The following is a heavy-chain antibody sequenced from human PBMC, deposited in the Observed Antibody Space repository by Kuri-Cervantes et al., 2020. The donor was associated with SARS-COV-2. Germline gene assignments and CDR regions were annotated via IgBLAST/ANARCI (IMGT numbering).Heavy chain of an antibody. CDR3: AKDRYFDGRGGYYELGY. CDR1: GDSISSDGHF. CDR2: IYSSGTS. Sequence: LRLSCTVSGDSISSDGHFWTWIRQPPGKGLEWIGYIYSSGTSHYNPSLKSRVTISVDTSKNKFSLNLSSVTAADTAVYYCAKDRYFDGRGGYYELGYWGQGVLVTVSS. D-gene: IGHD3-22*01. J-gene: IGHJ4*02. V-gene: IGHV4-31*03.